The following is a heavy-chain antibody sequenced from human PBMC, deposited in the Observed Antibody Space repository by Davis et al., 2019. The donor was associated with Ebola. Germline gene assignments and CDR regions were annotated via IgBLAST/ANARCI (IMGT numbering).Heavy chain of an antibody. V-gene: IGHV3-23*01. CDR3: ARGVFYYGSGLDP. CDR1: VITFSSYA. J-gene: IGHJ5*02. Sequence: GGSLRLSCTDSVITFSSYAMTWVRQAPGKGLEWVSAISGSGGSTYYADSVKGRFTISRDNSKNTLYLQMNSLRAEDTAVYYCARGVFYYGSGLDPWGQGTLVTVSS. CDR2: ISGSGGST. D-gene: IGHD3-10*01.